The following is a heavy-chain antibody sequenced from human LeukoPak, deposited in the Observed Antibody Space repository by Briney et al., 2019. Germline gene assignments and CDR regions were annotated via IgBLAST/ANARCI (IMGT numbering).Heavy chain of an antibody. J-gene: IGHJ6*03. CDR1: GDSVSSNSAA. V-gene: IGHV6-1*01. CDR2: TYYRSKWYN. D-gene: IGHD3-9*01. CDR3: ARGYDILTGYYGDIYYMDV. Sequence: SQTLSLTCAISGDSVSSNSAAWNWIRQSPSRGLEWLGRTYYRSKWYNDYAVSVKSRITINPDTSKNQFSLQLNSVTPEDTAVYYCARGYDILTGYYGDIYYMDVWGKGTTVTISS.